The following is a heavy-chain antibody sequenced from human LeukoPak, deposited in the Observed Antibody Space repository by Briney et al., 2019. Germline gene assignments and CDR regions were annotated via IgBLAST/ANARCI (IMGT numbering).Heavy chain of an antibody. CDR3: AKTTIFGVVMQYYFDY. CDR2: ISGSGGST. CDR1: GFTFSSYA. J-gene: IGHJ4*02. D-gene: IGHD3-3*01. V-gene: IGHV3-23*01. Sequence: GGSLRLSCAASGFTFSSYAMSWVRQAPGKGLEWVSAISGSGGSTYYADSVKGRFTIFRDNSKNTLYLQMNSLRAEDTAVYYCAKTTIFGVVMQYYFDYWGQGTLVTVSS.